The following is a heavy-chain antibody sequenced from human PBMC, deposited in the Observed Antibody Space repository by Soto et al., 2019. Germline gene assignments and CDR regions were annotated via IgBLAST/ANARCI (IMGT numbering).Heavy chain of an antibody. D-gene: IGHD2-15*01. J-gene: IGHJ4*02. CDR3: ARARWYCSGGTCYPLNNDY. Sequence: GGSLRLSCAASGFSFSDYSMNWVRQAPGKGLEWVSCISASNTYIYYADSVKGRFTISRDNAKNSLYLQMNSLRAEDTAVYYCARARWYCSGGTCYPLNNDYWGQGTLVTVSS. CDR2: ISASNTYI. CDR1: GFSFSDYS. V-gene: IGHV3-21*01.